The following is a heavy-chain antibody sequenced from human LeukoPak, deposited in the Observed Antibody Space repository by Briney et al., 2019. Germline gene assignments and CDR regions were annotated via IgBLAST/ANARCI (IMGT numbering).Heavy chain of an antibody. V-gene: IGHV4-34*01. CDR1: GGSFSGYY. CDR2: INHSGST. CDR3: ARVGRIGSGYYYYYYMDV. Sequence: SETLSLTCAVYGGSFSGYYWSWIRQSPGKGLEWIGEINHSGSTNYNPSLKSRVTISVDTSKNQFSLKLSSVTAADTAVYYCARVGRIGSGYYYYYYMDVWGKGTTVTVSS. D-gene: IGHD1-26*01. J-gene: IGHJ6*03.